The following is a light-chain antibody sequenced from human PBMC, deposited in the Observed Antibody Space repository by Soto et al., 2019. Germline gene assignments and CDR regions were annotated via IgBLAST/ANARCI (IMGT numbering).Light chain of an antibody. Sequence: DIQMTQSPSSLSASVGDRVTITCRASQGISNYLAWYQQNPGKVPKLLIYAASTLQSGVPSRFSGSGSGTDFTITISSLQPEDVATYYCQTYNSAPWTFGQGTKVEIK. J-gene: IGKJ1*01. CDR1: QGISNY. V-gene: IGKV1-27*01. CDR2: AAS. CDR3: QTYNSAPWT.